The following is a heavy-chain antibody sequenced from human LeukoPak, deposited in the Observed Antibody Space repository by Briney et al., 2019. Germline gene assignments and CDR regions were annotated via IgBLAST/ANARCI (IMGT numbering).Heavy chain of an antibody. CDR1: GGSISTYY. V-gene: IGHV4-59*01. J-gene: IGHJ4*02. Sequence: SETLSLTCTVSGGSISTYYWSWIRQPPGKGLEWIGYIYYRVDTNYNPSLKSRVTISVDTSKNQFSLKLSSVTAADTAVYYCARAVIPYNWNVPLGYWGQGTLVTVSS. CDR3: ARAVIPYNWNVPLGY. D-gene: IGHD1-1*01. CDR2: IYYRVDT.